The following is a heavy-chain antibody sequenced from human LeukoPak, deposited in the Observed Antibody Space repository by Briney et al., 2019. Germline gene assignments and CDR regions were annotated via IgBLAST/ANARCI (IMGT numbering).Heavy chain of an antibody. J-gene: IGHJ2*01. D-gene: IGHD1-26*01. CDR1: GFTFSSYG. V-gene: IGHV3-33*06. CDR2: IWYDGSSK. CDR3: AKDRTVGASYWYFDL. Sequence: GGSLRLSCAASGFTFSSYGMHWVRQAPGKGLDWVAVIWYDGSSKSYADSVKGRFTISRDSSKNTLFLHMNSLRVEDTAIYYYAKDRTVGASYWYFDLWGRGTLVTVSS.